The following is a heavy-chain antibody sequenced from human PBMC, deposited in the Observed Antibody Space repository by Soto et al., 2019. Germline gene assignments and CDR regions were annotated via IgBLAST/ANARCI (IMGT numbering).Heavy chain of an antibody. CDR3: PQGAQAAAVIDH. Sequence: QVQLLESGGGVVQPGRSLKLSCRTSGFTFSLYGMHWVRHAPGKGLEWLAVISFDGKNRYYADSVKARFTITRDSTKTTLFLQMSTLRPGDSAVYFCPQGAQAAAVIDHWGQGALVPVAS. CDR1: GFTFSLYG. CDR2: ISFDGKNR. D-gene: IGHD6-25*01. V-gene: IGHV3-30*18. J-gene: IGHJ4*02.